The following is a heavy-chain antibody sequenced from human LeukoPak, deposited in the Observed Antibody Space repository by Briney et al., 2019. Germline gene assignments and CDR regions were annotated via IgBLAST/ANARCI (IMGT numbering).Heavy chain of an antibody. J-gene: IGHJ4*02. CDR1: GYTFTSYG. V-gene: IGHV1-18*01. CDR2: ISAYNGNT. D-gene: IGHD6-19*01. CDR3: ARDSSGWYSDY. Sequence: ASVNVSCTASGYTFTSYGISWVRQAPGQGLEWMGWISAYNGNTNYAQKLQGRVTMTTDTSTSTAYMELRSLRSDDTAVYYCARDSSGWYSDYWGQGTLVTVSS.